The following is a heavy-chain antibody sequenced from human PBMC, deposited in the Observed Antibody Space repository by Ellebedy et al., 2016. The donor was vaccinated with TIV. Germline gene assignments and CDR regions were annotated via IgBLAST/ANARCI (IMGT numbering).Heavy chain of an antibody. V-gene: IGHV4-34*01. CDR3: ARKNSDYVSGGVDV. J-gene: IGHJ6*02. CDR1: GGSFSGYY. Sequence: SETLSLXXAVYGGSFSGYYWSWIRQPPGKGLEWIGEINHSGSTNYNPSLKSRVTISVDTSKNQFSLKLSSVTAADTAVYYCARKNSDYVSGGVDVWGQGTSVTVSS. CDR2: INHSGST. D-gene: IGHD3-16*01.